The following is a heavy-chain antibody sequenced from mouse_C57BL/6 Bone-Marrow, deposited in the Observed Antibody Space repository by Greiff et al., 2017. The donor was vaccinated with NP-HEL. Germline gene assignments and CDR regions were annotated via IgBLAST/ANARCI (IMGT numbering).Heavy chain of an antibody. CDR1: GFNIKDDY. D-gene: IGHD2-4*01. CDR2: IEPENGGT. Sequence: VQLQQSGAELVRPGASVKLSCTASGFNIKDDYMHWVKQRPEQGLEWIGWIEPENGGTEYASKFQGKATITVDTSSNTAYRQLSSLTSEDSAVYFCTGDYDGDWGQGTLVTVSA. CDR3: TGDYDGD. V-gene: IGHV14-4*01. J-gene: IGHJ3*01.